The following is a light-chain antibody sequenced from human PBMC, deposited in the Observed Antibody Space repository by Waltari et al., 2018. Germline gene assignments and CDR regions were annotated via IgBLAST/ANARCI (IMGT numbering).Light chain of an antibody. CDR3: SSFTSSSTWV. J-gene: IGLJ3*02. V-gene: IGLV2-14*01. Sequence: QSALTQPASVSGSPGQSITISCPGGSSAFGRQSYVSWHRQDAGKAPKLLISEVNKRPSGVSNRFSGSKSGNTASLTISGLQTEDEADYYCSSFTSSSTWVFGGGTKLTVL. CDR1: SSAFGRQSY. CDR2: EVN.